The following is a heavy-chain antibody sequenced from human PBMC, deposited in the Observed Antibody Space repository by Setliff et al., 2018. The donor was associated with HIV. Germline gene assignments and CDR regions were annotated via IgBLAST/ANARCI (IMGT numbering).Heavy chain of an antibody. J-gene: IGHJ4*02. CDR1: GFTFSSYA. CDR2: ISSSGFPI. CDR3: VRGTLDF. V-gene: IGHV3-48*01. Sequence: PGGSLRLSCAASGFTFSSYAMSWVRHAPGKGLEWVAQISSSGFPIYYADSVRGRFTASRDNGKNSLFLQMNSLRAEDTAVYYCVRGTLDFWGQGNLVTVSS.